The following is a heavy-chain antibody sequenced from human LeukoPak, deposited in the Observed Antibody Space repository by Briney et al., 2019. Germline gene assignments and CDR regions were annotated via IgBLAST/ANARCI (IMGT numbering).Heavy chain of an antibody. CDR3: AKDIGYSYGYGLDY. J-gene: IGHJ4*02. V-gene: IGHV3-9*03. Sequence: GGSLRLSCAASGVTFDDYAMHWVRQAPGKGLEWVSGISWNSGGIGYADSVKGRFTISRDNAKNSLYLQMNSLRAEDMALYFCAKDIGYSYGYGLDYWGQGTLVTVSS. D-gene: IGHD5-18*01. CDR1: GVTFDDYA. CDR2: ISWNSGGI.